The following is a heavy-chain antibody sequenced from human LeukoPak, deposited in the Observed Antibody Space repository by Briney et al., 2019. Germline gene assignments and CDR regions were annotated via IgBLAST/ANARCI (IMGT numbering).Heavy chain of an antibody. D-gene: IGHD3-22*01. CDR3: AAKWLLRRY. V-gene: IGHV3-66*01. CDR1: GFTVSSNY. CDR2: IHSGGTT. J-gene: IGHJ4*02. Sequence: GGSLRFSCTASGFTVSSNYMTWVRQAPGKGLECVSLIHSGGTTDYADSVKGRFTISRDNSKNMLYLQMNSLRVEDTAVYYCAAKWLLRRYWGQGTLVTVSS.